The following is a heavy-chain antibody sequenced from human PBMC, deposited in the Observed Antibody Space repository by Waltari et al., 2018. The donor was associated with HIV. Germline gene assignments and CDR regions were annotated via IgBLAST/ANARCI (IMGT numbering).Heavy chain of an antibody. CDR3: ARRGYYYDSSGYSWTGLLDY. CDR2: IYYSGST. CDR1: GDSINSSLYY. Sequence: QLQLQESGPGLVKPSETLSLTCNVSGDSINSSLYYWGWVRQPPGKGLEWIGSIYYSGSTYYNPSLKSRVTISLDLSKNYFSLKLASVTAADTAVYYCARRGYYYDSSGYSWTGLLDYWGQGILVTVSS. V-gene: IGHV4-39*02. D-gene: IGHD3-22*01. J-gene: IGHJ4*02.